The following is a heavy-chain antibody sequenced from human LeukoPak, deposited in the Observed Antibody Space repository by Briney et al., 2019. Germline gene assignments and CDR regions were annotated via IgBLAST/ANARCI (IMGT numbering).Heavy chain of an antibody. D-gene: IGHD3-10*01. Sequence: SETLSLTCTVSGGSISSSSYYWGWIRQPPGKGLEWIGSIYYSGSTYYNPSLKSRVTISVDTSKNQFSLKLSSVTAADTAAYYCAREVTYGSGSYYKVWGQGTLVTVSS. CDR3: AREVTYGSGSYYKV. V-gene: IGHV4-39*07. CDR1: GGSISSSSYY. J-gene: IGHJ4*02. CDR2: IYYSGST.